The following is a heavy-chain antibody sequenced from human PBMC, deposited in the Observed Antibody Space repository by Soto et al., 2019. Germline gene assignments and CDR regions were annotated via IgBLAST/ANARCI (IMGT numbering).Heavy chain of an antibody. J-gene: IGHJ6*02. V-gene: IGHV1-18*01. CDR1: GYTFTSYG. CDR3: AREGDVPSYYCGMDV. D-gene: IGHD2-21*02. Sequence: QVQLVQSGGEVKKPGASVKVSCKASGYTFTSYGISWVRQAPGQGLEWMGWISGYNGKTNYAQKVQDRVTMTTDTSTSTVYMDLRSLRSDDTAVYYCAREGDVPSYYCGMDVWGQGTTVTVSS. CDR2: ISGYNGKT.